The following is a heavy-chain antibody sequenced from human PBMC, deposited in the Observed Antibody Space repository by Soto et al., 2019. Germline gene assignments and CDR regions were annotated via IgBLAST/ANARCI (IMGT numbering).Heavy chain of an antibody. J-gene: IGHJ4*02. D-gene: IGHD3-22*01. CDR1: GYTLTELS. V-gene: IGHV1-24*01. CDR3: VSYYDSSGYYRY. CDR2: FDPEDGET. Sequence: ASVKVSCKVSGYTLTELSMHWVRQAPGKGLEWMGGFDPEDGETIYAQKFQGRVTMTEDTSTDTAYMELSSLRSEDTAVYYCVSYYDSSGYYRYWGQGTLVTVSS.